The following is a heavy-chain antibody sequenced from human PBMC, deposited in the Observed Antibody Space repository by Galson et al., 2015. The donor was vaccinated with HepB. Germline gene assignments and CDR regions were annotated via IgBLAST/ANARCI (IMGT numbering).Heavy chain of an antibody. Sequence: SLRLSCAGTGFTFSTYAFSGVRQAPGKGLERVAVVSGNGGYTAYTESMKGRFTISSDNSKNTLYLQMNRLRADDTAVYYCAKDGLQWHDQWGQGTQVTVSS. V-gene: IGHV3-23*01. CDR2: VSGNGGYT. D-gene: IGHD6-19*01. CDR1: GFTFSTYA. CDR3: AKDGLQWHDQ. J-gene: IGHJ4*02.